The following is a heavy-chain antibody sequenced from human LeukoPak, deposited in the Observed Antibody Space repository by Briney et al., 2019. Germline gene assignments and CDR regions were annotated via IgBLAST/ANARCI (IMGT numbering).Heavy chain of an antibody. CDR2: ISDNGRRT. D-gene: IGHD2-15*01. V-gene: IGHV3-33*08. CDR1: GFTFSNFG. Sequence: GGSLRLSCAASGFTFSNFGLNCVRQAPGMGLEWVAFISDNGRRTYYLESVKGLFTISRDDSKNTLYLQMNSLRVEDTAVYYCARDRIGKYSIDYWGQGTLVTVSS. CDR3: ARDRIGKYSIDY. J-gene: IGHJ4*02.